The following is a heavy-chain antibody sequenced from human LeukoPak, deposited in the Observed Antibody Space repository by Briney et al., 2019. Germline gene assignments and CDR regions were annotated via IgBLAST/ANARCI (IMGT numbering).Heavy chain of an antibody. Sequence: GGSLRLSCAASGFTFSSYSMNWVRQAPGKGLEWVSSISSSSRYIYYADSVRGQFTISRDNAKNSLYLQMNSLRAEDTAVYYCARGSEYCSGGTCYLNWFDPWGQGTLVTVSS. CDR3: ARGSEYCSGGTCYLNWFDP. J-gene: IGHJ5*02. V-gene: IGHV3-21*01. CDR1: GFTFSSYS. D-gene: IGHD2-15*01. CDR2: ISSSSRYI.